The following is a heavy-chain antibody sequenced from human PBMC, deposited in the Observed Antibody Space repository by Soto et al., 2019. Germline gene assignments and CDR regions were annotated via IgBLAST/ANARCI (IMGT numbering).Heavy chain of an antibody. V-gene: IGHV3-23*01. Sequence: PGGSLRLSCAASGFTFNNYGMRWVRDAPGKGLEWVSAITDSGGSTYYADSVKGRFTISRDNSKNTVYLQMNSLRAEDTAVYYCAKAATVVTLYYFDYWGQGTLVTVSS. CDR2: ITDSGGST. D-gene: IGHD4-17*01. J-gene: IGHJ4*02. CDR3: AKAATVVTLYYFDY. CDR1: GFTFNNYG.